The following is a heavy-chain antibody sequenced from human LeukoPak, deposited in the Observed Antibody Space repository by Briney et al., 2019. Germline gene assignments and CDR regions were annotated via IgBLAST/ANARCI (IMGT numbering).Heavy chain of an antibody. D-gene: IGHD3-10*01. CDR2: ISAYNGNT. J-gene: IGHJ5*02. V-gene: IGHV1-18*01. Sequence: ASVKVSCKASGYTLTSYGISWVRQAPGQGLEWMGWISAYNGNTRYAQKLQGRVTMTTDSSTSTAYMELSSLRSEDTAVYYCARDQVYGSNNWFDPWGQGTLVTVSS. CDR1: GYTLTSYG. CDR3: ARDQVYGSNNWFDP.